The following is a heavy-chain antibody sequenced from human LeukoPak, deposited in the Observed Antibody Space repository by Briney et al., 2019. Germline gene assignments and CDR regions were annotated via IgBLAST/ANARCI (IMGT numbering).Heavy chain of an antibody. CDR2: ISSSGSTI. J-gene: IGHJ4*02. D-gene: IGHD6-6*01. CDR1: GFTFSSYE. Sequence: HPGGSLRLSCAASGFTFSSYEMNWVRQAPGKGLEWVSYISSSGSTIYYADSVKGRFTISRDNAKNSLYLQMNSLRAEDTAVYYCARGLSGYASSLGYWGQGTLVTVSS. V-gene: IGHV3-48*03. CDR3: ARGLSGYASSLGY.